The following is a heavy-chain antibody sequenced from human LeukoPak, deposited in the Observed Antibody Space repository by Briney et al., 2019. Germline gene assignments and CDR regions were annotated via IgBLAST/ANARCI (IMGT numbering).Heavy chain of an antibody. V-gene: IGHV4-39*07. CDR2: IYYSGST. CDR1: GGSISSSSYY. Sequence: PSETLSLTCTVSGGSISSSSYYRGWIRQPPGKGLEWIGSIYYSGSTYYNPSLKSRVTISVDKSKNQFSLKLRSVTAADTAVYYCATSRDGYNKLDYWGQGTLVTVSS. D-gene: IGHD5-24*01. J-gene: IGHJ4*02. CDR3: ATSRDGYNKLDY.